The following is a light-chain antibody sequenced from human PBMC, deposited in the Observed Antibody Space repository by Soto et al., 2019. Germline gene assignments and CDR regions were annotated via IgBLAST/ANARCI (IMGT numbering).Light chain of an antibody. CDR3: QQYYSLPLT. CDR1: QSVLYSSNNKKY. V-gene: IGKV4-1*01. Sequence: DIVMTQSPDSLTVSLGERATINCKSSQSVLYSSNNKKYLAWYQQKPRQPPKLLIYWASTRESGVPDRFSGSGSGTDFTLTISSLQAEDVAVYYCQQYYSLPLTFGGGTKVEIK. CDR2: WAS. J-gene: IGKJ4*01.